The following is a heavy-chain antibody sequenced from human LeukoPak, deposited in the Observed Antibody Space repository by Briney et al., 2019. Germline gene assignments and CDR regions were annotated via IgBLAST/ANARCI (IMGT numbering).Heavy chain of an antibody. CDR3: ARGAPIRVAVAATFDP. V-gene: IGHV1-3*01. CDR2: INAANGNT. J-gene: IGHJ5*02. Sequence: ASVKVSCKTSGFTFTTYTMHWVRQAPGQRLEWMGWINAANGNTQYSQKFQGRVAITRDTSASTAYMELSSLRSEDTAVYYCARGAPIRVAVAATFDPWGQGTLVTVPS. D-gene: IGHD6-19*01. CDR1: GFTFTTYT.